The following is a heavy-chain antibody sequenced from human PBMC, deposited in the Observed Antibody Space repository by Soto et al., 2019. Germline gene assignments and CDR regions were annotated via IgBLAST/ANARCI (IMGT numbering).Heavy chain of an antibody. CDR2: IIPIFGTA. CDR3: ARDLKITKGGGMDV. D-gene: IGHD3-16*01. J-gene: IGHJ6*02. V-gene: IGHV1-69*01. Sequence: QVQLVQSGAEVKKPGSSVKVSCKASGGTFNSYAISWVRQAPGQGLEWMGGIIPIFGTANYAQKFQGRVTITADESTSTAYMELSSLRSEDTAVYYCARDLKITKGGGMDVWGQGTTVTVSS. CDR1: GGTFNSYA.